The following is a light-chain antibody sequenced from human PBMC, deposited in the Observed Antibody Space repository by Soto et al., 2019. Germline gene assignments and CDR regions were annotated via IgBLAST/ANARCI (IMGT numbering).Light chain of an antibody. CDR3: HQYKTYWP. Sequence: NKMTQSPATLSGSVGDRVTITCRASQTISSWLAWYQQKPGQAPKLLIYKASTLKSGVPSRFSGSGSGTEFTLTISSLQPDDFATYYCHQYKTYWPFGHG. V-gene: IGKV1-5*03. J-gene: IGKJ1*01. CDR2: KAS. CDR1: QTISSW.